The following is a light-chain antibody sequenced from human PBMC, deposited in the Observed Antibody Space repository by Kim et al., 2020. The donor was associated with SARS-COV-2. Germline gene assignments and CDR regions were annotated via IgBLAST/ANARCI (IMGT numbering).Light chain of an antibody. CDR3: NSRDSSGIRYV. Sequence: SSELTQDPAVSVALGQTVRITCQGDSLRSYYASWYQQKPGQAPVLVIYGKNNRPSGIPDRFSGSSSGNTASLTITGAQAEDEADYYCNSRDSSGIRYVFG. CDR2: GKN. J-gene: IGLJ1*01. V-gene: IGLV3-19*01. CDR1: SLRSYY.